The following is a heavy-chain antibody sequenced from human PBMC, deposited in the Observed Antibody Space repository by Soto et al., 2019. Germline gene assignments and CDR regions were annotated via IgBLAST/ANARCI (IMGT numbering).Heavy chain of an antibody. CDR3: AKGREAARHYYYGMDV. CDR2: ISGSGGST. CDR1: GFTFSSYA. Sequence: EVQLLESGGGLVQPGGSLRLSCAASGFTFSSYAMSWVRQAPGKGLEWVSAISGSGGSTYYADSVKGRFTISRDNSKNTLYLQMNSLRAEDTAVYYCAKGREAARHYYYGMDVWGQGTTVTVSS. D-gene: IGHD6-6*01. J-gene: IGHJ6*02. V-gene: IGHV3-23*01.